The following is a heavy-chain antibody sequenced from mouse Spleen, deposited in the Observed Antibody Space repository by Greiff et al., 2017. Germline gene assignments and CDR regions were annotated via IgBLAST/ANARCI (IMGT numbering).Heavy chain of an antibody. D-gene: IGHD2-3*01. J-gene: IGHJ3*01. CDR3: ARPFYEAFAY. Sequence: VQLQQSGPELVKPGASVKISCKASGYTFTDYYMNWVKQSHGKSLEWIGDINPNNGGTSYNQKFKGKATLTVDKSSSTAYMELRSLTSEDSAVYYCARPFYEAFAYWGQGTLVTVSA. CDR2: INPNNGGT. CDR1: GYTFTDYY. V-gene: IGHV1-26*01.